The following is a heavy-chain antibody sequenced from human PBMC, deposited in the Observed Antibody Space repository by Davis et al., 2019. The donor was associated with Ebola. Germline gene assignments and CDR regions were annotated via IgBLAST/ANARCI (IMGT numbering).Heavy chain of an antibody. Sequence: PSETLSLTCTVSGRSISSSSYYWGWIRQPPGKGLEWIGSIYYSGSTYYNPSLKSRVTISVDTSKNQFSLKLSSVTAADTAVYYCARQSGQTYYYDSSGYYPFDYWGQGTLVTVSS. D-gene: IGHD3-22*01. CDR1: GRSISSSSYY. CDR2: IYYSGST. V-gene: IGHV4-39*01. J-gene: IGHJ4*02. CDR3: ARQSGQTYYYDSSGYYPFDY.